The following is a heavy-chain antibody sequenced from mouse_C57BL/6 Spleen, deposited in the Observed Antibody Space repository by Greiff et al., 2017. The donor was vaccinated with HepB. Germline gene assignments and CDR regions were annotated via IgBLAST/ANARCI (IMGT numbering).Heavy chain of an antibody. Sequence: QVQLQQSGPELVKPGASVKISCKASGYAFSSSWMNWVKQRPGKGLEWIGRIYPGDGDTNYNGKFKGKATLTADKSSSTAYMQLSSLTSEDSAVYLCARSGNLYYFDYWGQGTTLTVSS. CDR3: ARSGNLYYFDY. CDR2: IYPGDGDT. CDR1: GYAFSSSW. D-gene: IGHD3-1*01. J-gene: IGHJ2*01. V-gene: IGHV1-82*01.